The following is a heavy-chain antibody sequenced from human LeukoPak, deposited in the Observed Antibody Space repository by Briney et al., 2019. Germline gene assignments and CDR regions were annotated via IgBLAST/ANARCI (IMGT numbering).Heavy chain of an antibody. D-gene: IGHD5-18*01. V-gene: IGHV3-7*01. CDR3: ARDPTRGYSYGYHYYYGMDV. CDR2: IKQDGSEK. CDR1: GFTFSSYA. J-gene: IGHJ6*02. Sequence: GGSLRLSCAASGFTFSSYAMSWVRQAPGKGLEWVANIKQDGSEKYYVDSVKGRFTISRDNAKNSLYLQMNSLRAEDTAVYYCARDPTRGYSYGYHYYYGMDVWGQGTTVTVSS.